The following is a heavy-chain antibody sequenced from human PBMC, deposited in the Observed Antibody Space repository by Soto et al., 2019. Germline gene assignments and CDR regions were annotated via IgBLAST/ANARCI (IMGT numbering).Heavy chain of an antibody. D-gene: IGHD6-19*01. CDR3: ARGGSSGLSTWFDP. CDR1: GFTFDNYG. Sequence: EVQLVESGGGVVRPGGSLRLSCAASGFTFDNYGMSWVRQAPGKGLEWVATVNWNGGSTAYADSVKGRFTISRDNAKNSLSLQMNSLRADDTALYHCARGGSSGLSTWFDPWGQGTLVTVSS. J-gene: IGHJ5*02. CDR2: VNWNGGST. V-gene: IGHV3-20*01.